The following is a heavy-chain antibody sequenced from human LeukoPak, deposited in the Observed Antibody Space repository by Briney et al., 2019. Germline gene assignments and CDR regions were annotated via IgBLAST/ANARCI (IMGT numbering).Heavy chain of an antibody. V-gene: IGHV1-69*13. CDR1: GGTFSSHA. D-gene: IGHD5-24*01. Sequence: GASVKVSCKASGGTFSSHAISWVRQAPGQGLEWMGGIIPIFGTANYAQKFQGRVTITADESTSTAYMELSSLRSEDTAVYYCARVASTGRDGYKKGIDYWGQGTLVTVSS. J-gene: IGHJ4*02. CDR2: IIPIFGTA. CDR3: ARVASTGRDGYKKGIDY.